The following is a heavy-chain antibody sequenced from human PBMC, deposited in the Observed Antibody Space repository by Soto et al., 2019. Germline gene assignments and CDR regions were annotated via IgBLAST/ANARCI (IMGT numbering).Heavy chain of an antibody. Sequence: GESLKISCKGSGYSFTSYWIGWVRQMPGKGLEWMGITYPGDSDTRYGPSFQGQVTISADKSISTAYLQWSSLKASDTAMYYCARGAPRGSGWYRGVDIWGQGTMVTVSS. J-gene: IGHJ3*02. CDR3: ARGAPRGSGWYRGVDI. V-gene: IGHV5-51*01. CDR1: GYSFTSYW. D-gene: IGHD6-19*01. CDR2: TYPGDSDT.